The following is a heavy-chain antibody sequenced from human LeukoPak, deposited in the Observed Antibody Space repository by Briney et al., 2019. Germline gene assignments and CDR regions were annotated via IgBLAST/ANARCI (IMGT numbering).Heavy chain of an antibody. J-gene: IGHJ4*02. CDR2: IGSSSGTI. D-gene: IGHD5-24*01. Sequence: GGSLRLSCAASGFTFSSYSMHWVRQAPGKGLEWVSYIGSSSGTIYYADSVKGRFTISRDNAKNSLYLQMNSLRDEDTAVYYCARAAYNAADYWGQGTLVTVSS. CDR3: ARAAYNAADY. V-gene: IGHV3-48*02. CDR1: GFTFSSYS.